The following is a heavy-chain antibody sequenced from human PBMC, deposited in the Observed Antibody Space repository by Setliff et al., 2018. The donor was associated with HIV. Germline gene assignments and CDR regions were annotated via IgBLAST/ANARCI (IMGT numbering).Heavy chain of an antibody. Sequence: SETLSLTCTVSGGSISSGSYYWSWIRQPAGKGLEWIGSVYYSGSTYHNPSLKSRITISIDTSKDHFSLHLTPVTAADTAIYYCARVDTMLLFFDLWGQGTLVTVSS. J-gene: IGHJ4*02. CDR1: GGSISSGSYY. V-gene: IGHV4-39*02. D-gene: IGHD3-10*02. CDR3: ARVDTMLLFFDL. CDR2: VYYSGST.